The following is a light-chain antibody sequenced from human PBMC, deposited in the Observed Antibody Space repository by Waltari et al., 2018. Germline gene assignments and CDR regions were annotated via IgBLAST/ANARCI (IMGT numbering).Light chain of an antibody. CDR3: QAGDSGVV. Sequence: SYELTQPPSVSVSPGQTVSITCSGDKLGDKYVCWYQQKPGHSPEVVIYQDSLRPSGIPERFSGSNSGNTATLTISGTQPVDDADYYCQAGDSGVVFGGGTKLTVL. V-gene: IGLV3-1*01. CDR2: QDS. CDR1: KLGDKY. J-gene: IGLJ3*02.